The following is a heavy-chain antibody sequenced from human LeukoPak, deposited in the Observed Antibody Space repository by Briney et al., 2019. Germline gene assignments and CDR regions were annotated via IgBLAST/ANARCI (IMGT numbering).Heavy chain of an antibody. Sequence: SETLSLTCGVSGGPIYITNYWSGGRPAPGKGLEWIGEIAHDGTTNYNLSLRSRVAMSLDRANNQFSLSLTSVTAADTAIYYCTRESRPFCPFGYWGQGVLVTVSS. CDR3: TRESRPFCPFGY. CDR1: GGPIYITNY. V-gene: IGHV4-4*02. D-gene: IGHD3-16*01. CDR2: IAHDGTT. J-gene: IGHJ4*02.